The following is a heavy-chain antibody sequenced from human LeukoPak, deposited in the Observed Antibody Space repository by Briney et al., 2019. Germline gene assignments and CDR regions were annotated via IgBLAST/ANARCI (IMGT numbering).Heavy chain of an antibody. V-gene: IGHV3-30*02. CDR2: IRYDGSNK. J-gene: IGHJ3*02. D-gene: IGHD5-18*01. Sequence: PGGSLRLSCAASGFTFSSYGMHWVRQAPGKGLEWVAFIRYDGSNKYYADSVKGRFTISRDNSKNTLYLQMNSLRAEDTAVYYCARARSSYGYGDAFDIWGQRTMVTVSS. CDR1: GFTFSSYG. CDR3: ARARSSYGYGDAFDI.